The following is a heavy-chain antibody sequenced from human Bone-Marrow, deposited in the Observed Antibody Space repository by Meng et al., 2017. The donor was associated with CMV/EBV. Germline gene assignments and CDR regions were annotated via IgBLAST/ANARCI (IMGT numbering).Heavy chain of an antibody. V-gene: IGHV3-21*01. CDR2: IRSTSPHI. CDR1: GFTFTTYS. D-gene: IGHD2-8*01. CDR3: ARDRGYCTIGVCDPHHDYYGMDV. J-gene: IGHJ6*02. Sequence: GGSLRLSCVASGFTFTTYSMNWVRQAPGKGLEWVASIRSTSPHIFYADSVKRRFTISRDNAKNSLYLQMHSLRVEDTAVYYCARDRGYCTIGVCDPHHDYYGMDVWGQGTTVTVSS.